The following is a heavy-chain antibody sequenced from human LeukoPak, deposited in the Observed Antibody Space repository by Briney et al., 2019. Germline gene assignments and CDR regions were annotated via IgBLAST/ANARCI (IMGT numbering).Heavy chain of an antibody. CDR3: ARTHTMVYDFWSEMDY. V-gene: IGHV1-18*01. CDR1: GYTFTSYG. D-gene: IGHD3-3*01. Sequence: VASVTVSCKASGYTFTSYGISWVRQASGQGLEWMGWISAYNGNTNYAQKLQGRVTMTTDTSTSTAYMELRSLRSDDTAVYYCARTHTMVYDFWSEMDYWGQGTLVTVSS. CDR2: ISAYNGNT. J-gene: IGHJ4*02.